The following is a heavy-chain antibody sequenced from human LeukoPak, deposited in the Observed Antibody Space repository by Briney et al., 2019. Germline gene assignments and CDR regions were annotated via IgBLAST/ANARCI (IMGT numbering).Heavy chain of an antibody. D-gene: IGHD6-19*01. J-gene: IGHJ4*02. Sequence: GDPMKIPLQGFGFRFTSYWIGWVRPSPWKGPELKGMVYPKESDTRYSPSFPGQVTLSHDQSLSTAYLQSSSLKASDTAMYDCARCIAVAGTSTPLDYWGQGTLVTVSS. CDR1: GFRFTSYW. CDR3: ARCIAVAGTSTPLDY. CDR2: VYPKESDT. V-gene: IGHV5-51*01.